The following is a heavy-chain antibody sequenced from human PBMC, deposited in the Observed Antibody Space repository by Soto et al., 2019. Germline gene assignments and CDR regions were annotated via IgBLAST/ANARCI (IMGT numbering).Heavy chain of an antibody. Sequence: QVQLQESGPGLVKPSETLSLTCTVSGGSISSSFWSWLRQPPGKGLECIGYSYYDGSSNYNPSLKSRVTISVDTSKNQFSLKLSSVTAADTAVYYCARHSPSWYFELWGRGTLVTVSS. CDR2: SYYDGSS. CDR1: GGSISSSF. V-gene: IGHV4-59*08. CDR3: ARHSPSWYFEL. J-gene: IGHJ2*01.